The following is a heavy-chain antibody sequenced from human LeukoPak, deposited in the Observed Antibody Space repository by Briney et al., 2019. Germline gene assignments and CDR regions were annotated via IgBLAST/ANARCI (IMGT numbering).Heavy chain of an antibody. V-gene: IGHV3-30*02. J-gene: IGHJ4*02. CDR3: AKEGGYMYDYVGGSDY. Sequence: GGSLRLSCAASGFTFSSYGMHWFRQAPGKGLEWVAFIRYDGSSKYYADSVKGRFTISRDDSKSTLQMNSLRVEDTAVYYCAKEGGYMYDYVGGSDYRGQGTLVTISS. D-gene: IGHD3-16*01. CDR2: IRYDGSSK. CDR1: GFTFSSYG.